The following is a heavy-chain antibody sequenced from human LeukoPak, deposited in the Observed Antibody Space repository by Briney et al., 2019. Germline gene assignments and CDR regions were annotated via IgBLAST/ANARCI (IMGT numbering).Heavy chain of an antibody. V-gene: IGHV3-23*01. CDR1: GFTFSVYV. CDR2: ISGSGGGA. Sequence: GGSLRLSCAASGFTFSVYVMSWVRQAPWKGLEWVSGISGSGGGAYYADSVKGRFTISRDNSKNTLYLQMNSLRVEDTAVYYCAREPCGGDCPLDYWGQGTLVTVSS. CDR3: AREPCGGDCPLDY. J-gene: IGHJ4*02. D-gene: IGHD2-21*02.